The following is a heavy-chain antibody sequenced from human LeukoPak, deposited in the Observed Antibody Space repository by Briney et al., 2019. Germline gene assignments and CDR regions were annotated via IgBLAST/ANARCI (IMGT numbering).Heavy chain of an antibody. CDR1: GFTFSSYA. V-gene: IGHV3-73*01. CDR3: TSRYYDSSGYYPKADY. D-gene: IGHD3-22*01. J-gene: IGHJ4*02. Sequence: PGGSLRLSCAASGFTFSSYAMHWVRQASGKGLEWVGRIRSKANSYATAYAASVKGRLTISRDDSKNTAYLQMNSLKTEDTAVYYCTSRYYDSSGYYPKADYWGQGTLVTVSS. CDR2: IRSKANSYAT.